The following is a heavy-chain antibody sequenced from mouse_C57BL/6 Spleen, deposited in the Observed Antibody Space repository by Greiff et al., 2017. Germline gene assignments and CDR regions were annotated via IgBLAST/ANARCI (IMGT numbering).Heavy chain of an antibody. Sequence: VKLQQPGAELVMPGASVKLSCKASGYTFTSYWMHWVKQRPGQGLEWIGEIDPSDSYTNYNQKFKGKSTLTVDKSSSTAYMQLSSLTSEDSAVYYCARATHYYGTPYYAMDYWGQGTSVTVSS. J-gene: IGHJ4*01. D-gene: IGHD1-1*01. V-gene: IGHV1-69*01. CDR2: IDPSDSYT. CDR3: ARATHYYGTPYYAMDY. CDR1: GYTFTSYW.